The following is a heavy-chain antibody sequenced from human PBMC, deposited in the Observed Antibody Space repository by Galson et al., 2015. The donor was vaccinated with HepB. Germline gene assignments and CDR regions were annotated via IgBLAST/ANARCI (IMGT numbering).Heavy chain of an antibody. J-gene: IGHJ4*02. CDR1: GGTFSSYA. D-gene: IGHD2-21*01. CDR3: AKDGGDCSDGECYYFDY. V-gene: IGHV1-69*13. Sequence: SVKVSCKASGGTFSSYAISWVRQAPGQGLEWMGGIIPIFGTANYAQKFQGRVTITADESTSTAYMELSSLRSEDTAVYYCAKDGGDCSDGECYYFDYWGQGTLVTVSS. CDR2: IIPIFGTA.